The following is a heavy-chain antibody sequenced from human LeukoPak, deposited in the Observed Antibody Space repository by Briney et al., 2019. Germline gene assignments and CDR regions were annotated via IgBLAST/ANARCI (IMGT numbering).Heavy chain of an antibody. CDR3: ARDGLGVVIGEFDY. Sequence: SGGSLRLSCAASGFTFSSYWMSWVRQAPGKGLEWVANIKQDGSGKYYVDSVKGRFTISRDNAKNSLYLQMNSLRAEDTAVYYCARDGLGVVIGEFDYWGQGTLVTVSS. V-gene: IGHV3-7*01. D-gene: IGHD3-3*01. J-gene: IGHJ4*02. CDR2: IKQDGSGK. CDR1: GFTFSSYW.